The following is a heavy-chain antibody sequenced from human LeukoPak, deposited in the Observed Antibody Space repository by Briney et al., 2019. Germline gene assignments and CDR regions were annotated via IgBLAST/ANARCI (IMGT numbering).Heavy chain of an antibody. J-gene: IGHJ4*02. CDR2: ISSSGSTI. CDR3: ATGPYCSSTSCPSAPTDY. V-gene: IGHV3-11*04. CDR1: GFTFSDYY. Sequence: GGSLRLSCAASGFTFSDYYMSWIRQAPGKGLEWVSYISSSGSTIYYADSVKGRFTISRDNAKNSLYLQMNSLRAEDTAVHYCATGPYCSSTSCPSAPTDYWGQGTLVTVSS. D-gene: IGHD2-2*01.